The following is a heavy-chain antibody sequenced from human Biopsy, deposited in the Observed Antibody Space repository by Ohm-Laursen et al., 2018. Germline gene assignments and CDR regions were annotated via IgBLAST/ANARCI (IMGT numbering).Heavy chain of an antibody. Sequence: ASVKVSCKSSGYTFINYGFSWVRQAPGQGLEWMGWINPYNGDTNYAQKLQGRVTMTTDTSTSTAYMELRSLRSDDTAVYYCARDYQPTIITIHYYYYGMDDWGQGTLVIVSS. J-gene: IGHJ6*02. CDR3: ARDYQPTIITIHYYYYGMDD. CDR2: INPYNGDT. D-gene: IGHD2-2*01. CDR1: GYTFINYG. V-gene: IGHV1-18*01.